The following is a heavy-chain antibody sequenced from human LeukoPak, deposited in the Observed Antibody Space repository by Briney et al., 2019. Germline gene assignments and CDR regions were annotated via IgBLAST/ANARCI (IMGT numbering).Heavy chain of an antibody. CDR3: AREEGSRGAFDI. CDR1: GYSFTSYG. V-gene: IGHV1-18*04. D-gene: IGHD3-10*01. Sequence: ASVKVSCKAPGYSFTSYGISWVRQAPGQGLEWMGWINNYNGNTNYAQKFQGRVTMTTDTSTSTAYMELRSLRSDDTAVYYCAREEGSRGAFDIWGQGTMVTVSS. J-gene: IGHJ3*02. CDR2: INNYNGNT.